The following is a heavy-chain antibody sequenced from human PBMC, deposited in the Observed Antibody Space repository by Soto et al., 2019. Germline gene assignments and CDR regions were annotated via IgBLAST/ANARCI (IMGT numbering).Heavy chain of an antibody. D-gene: IGHD3-16*02. CDR1: GGSVSSGSYY. V-gene: IGHV4-61*01. CDR3: AREFSGYINWFDP. J-gene: IGHJ5*02. CDR2: IYYSGST. Sequence: SESLSLTCTVSGGSVSSGSYYWSWIRQPPGKGLEWIGYIYYSGSTNYNPSLKSRVTISVDTSKNQFSLKLSSVTAADTAAYYCAREFSGYINWFDPWGQGTLVTVS.